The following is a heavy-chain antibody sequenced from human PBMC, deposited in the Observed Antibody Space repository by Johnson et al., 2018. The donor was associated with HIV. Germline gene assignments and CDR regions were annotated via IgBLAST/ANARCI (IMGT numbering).Heavy chain of an antibody. V-gene: IGHV3-66*01. CDR3: AGDWKGYSSTDGAFDI. D-gene: IGHD6-13*01. CDR2: IYAPNNT. Sequence: VQLVESGGGLVQPGGSLRLSCAASGFSVSDNYVSWVRQAPGKGLEWVSVIYAPNNTYYGDSVKGRFILSRDNSKNTLYLQMNSLGAEETAVYYCAGDWKGYSSTDGAFDIWGQGTMVTVSS. J-gene: IGHJ3*02. CDR1: GFSVSDNY.